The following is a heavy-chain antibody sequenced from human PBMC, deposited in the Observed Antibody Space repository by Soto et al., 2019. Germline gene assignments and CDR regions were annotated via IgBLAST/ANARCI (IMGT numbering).Heavy chain of an antibody. D-gene: IGHD5-18*01. J-gene: IGHJ4*02. CDR1: GVSISSYY. CDR3: ARLPGYSSSPIDS. V-gene: IGHV4-59*08. CDR2: VHNSGAT. Sequence: QVQLQESGPGLVKPSETLSLTCIVSGVSISSYYWTWIRQPPGKGLEWIGYVHNSGATHYSPSPQSRVTMSLDTSNNHISLKLTSVTAADTAVYYCARLPGYSSSPIDSWSQASLVSVSS.